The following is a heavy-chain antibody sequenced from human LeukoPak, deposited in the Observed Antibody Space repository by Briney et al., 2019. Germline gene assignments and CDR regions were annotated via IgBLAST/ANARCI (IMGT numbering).Heavy chain of an antibody. CDR1: GYTFTSYD. V-gene: IGHV1-8*01. D-gene: IGHD2-2*01. CDR2: MNPNSGNT. CDR3: ARGPHCSSTSCYSSDFDY. Sequence: ASVKVSCKASGYTFTSYDINWVRQATGQGLEWMGWMNPNSGNTGYAQKFQGRVTMTRNTSIGTAYMELSSLRSEDTAVYYCARGPHCSSTSCYSSDFDYWGQGTPVTVSS. J-gene: IGHJ4*02.